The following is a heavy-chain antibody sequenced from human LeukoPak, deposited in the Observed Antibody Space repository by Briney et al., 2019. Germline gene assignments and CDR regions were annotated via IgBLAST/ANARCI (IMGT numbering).Heavy chain of an antibody. Sequence: GGSLRLSCAASGFTFDDYAMHWVRQAPGKGLEWVSGISWNSGSIGYADSVKGRFTISRDNAKNSLYLQMNSLRAEDMALYYCATDLGSSGWYPGFDYWGQGTLVTVSS. D-gene: IGHD6-19*01. V-gene: IGHV3-9*03. CDR3: ATDLGSSGWYPGFDY. CDR2: ISWNSGSI. J-gene: IGHJ4*02. CDR1: GFTFDDYA.